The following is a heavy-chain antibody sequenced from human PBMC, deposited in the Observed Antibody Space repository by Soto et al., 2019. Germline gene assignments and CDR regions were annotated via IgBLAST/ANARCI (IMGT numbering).Heavy chain of an antibody. J-gene: IGHJ5*02. CDR1: GFTFSSYA. D-gene: IGHD6-19*01. CDR3: AXEAIHSSGWYRGPGWFDP. V-gene: IGHV3-23*01. Sequence: PGGSLRLSCAASGFTFSSYAMSWVRQAPGKGLEWVSAISGSGGSTYYADSVKGRFTISRDNSKNTLYLQMNSLRAEDTAVYYCAXEAIHSSGWYRGPGWFDPWGQGTLVTVS. CDR2: ISGSGGST.